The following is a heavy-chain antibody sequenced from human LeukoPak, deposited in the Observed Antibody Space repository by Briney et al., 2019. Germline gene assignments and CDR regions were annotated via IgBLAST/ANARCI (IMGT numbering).Heavy chain of an antibody. CDR3: TATRPDY. CDR2: IKSDVRST. V-gene: IGHV3-74*01. J-gene: IGHJ4*02. D-gene: IGHD2-21*02. Sequence: GGSLRLSCAASGFTFSTSWMPWVRQAPGKGLVWVARIKSDVRSTDYADSGKGRFTISRDDANNILYLQMNSLRAEDTAVYFCTATRPDYWGQGTVVTVSS. CDR1: GFTFSTSW.